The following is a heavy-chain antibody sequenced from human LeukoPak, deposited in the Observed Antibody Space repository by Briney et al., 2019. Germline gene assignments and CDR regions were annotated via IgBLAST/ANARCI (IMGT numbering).Heavy chain of an antibody. CDR3: AKPQLTTVTTMGYAFDI. J-gene: IGHJ3*02. CDR2: INHSGST. CDR1: GGSFSGYY. V-gene: IGHV4-34*01. Sequence: SETLSLTCAVYGGSFSGYYWSWIRQPPGKGLEWIGEINHSGSTNYNPSLKSRDTISVDTSKNQFSLKLSSVTAADTAVYYCAKPQLTTVTTMGYAFDIWGQGTMITVSS. D-gene: IGHD4-17*01.